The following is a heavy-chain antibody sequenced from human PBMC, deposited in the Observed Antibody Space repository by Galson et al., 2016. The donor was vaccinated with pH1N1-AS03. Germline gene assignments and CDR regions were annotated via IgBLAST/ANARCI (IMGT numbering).Heavy chain of an antibody. V-gene: IGHV6-1*01. J-gene: IGHJ3*02. CDR1: GDSVSTKTVA. D-gene: IGHD2-15*01. CDR3: ARGRYSAFDI. CDR2: TYYEYKCYH. Sequence: CAISGDSVSTKTVAWTWFRQSPSRGLEWLGRTYYEYKCYHTYAVSVKSRIITNPDTSKNQFSLPLNAVTPEATGVYYCARGRYSAFDIWSQGTLVTVSS.